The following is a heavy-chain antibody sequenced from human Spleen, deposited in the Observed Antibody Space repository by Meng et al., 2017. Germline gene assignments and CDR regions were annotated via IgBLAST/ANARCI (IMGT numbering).Heavy chain of an antibody. CDR3: ARDLRYSGSYSPNDAFDI. Sequence: SETLSLTCTVSGGSISSSSYHWGWIRQPPGKGLEWIGSIYYSGSTYYNPSLKSRVTISVDTSKNQFSLKLSSVTAADTAVYYCARDLRYSGSYSPNDAFDIWGRGTMVTVSS. J-gene: IGHJ3*02. V-gene: IGHV4-39*07. CDR2: IYYSGST. CDR1: GGSISSSSYH. D-gene: IGHD1-26*01.